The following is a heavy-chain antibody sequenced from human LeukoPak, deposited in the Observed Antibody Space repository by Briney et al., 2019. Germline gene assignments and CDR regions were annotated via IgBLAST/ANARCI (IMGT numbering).Heavy chain of an antibody. Sequence: SVKVSCKASGGTFSSYAISWVRQAPGQGLEWMGGIIPIFGTANYAQKFQGRVTITADESTSTAYMELSSLRSEDTAVYYCASSIGPYYYYYGMDVWGQGTTVTVPS. CDR2: IIPIFGTA. V-gene: IGHV1-69*13. CDR3: ASSIGPYYYYYGMDV. CDR1: GGTFSSYA. J-gene: IGHJ6*02.